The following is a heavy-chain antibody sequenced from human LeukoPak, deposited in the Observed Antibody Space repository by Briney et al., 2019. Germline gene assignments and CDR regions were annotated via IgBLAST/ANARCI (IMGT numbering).Heavy chain of an antibody. V-gene: IGHV1-2*02. CDR1: GYTFTGYY. CDR2: INPNSGGT. Sequence: ASVKVSCKTSGYTFTGYYVHWVRQAPGQGLEWMGWINPNSGGTNYAQKFQGRVTMTRDTSISTAYMELSRLRSDDTAVYYCARDRGSYFSDAFDIWGQGTMVTVSS. CDR3: ARDRGSYFSDAFDI. J-gene: IGHJ3*02. D-gene: IGHD1-26*01.